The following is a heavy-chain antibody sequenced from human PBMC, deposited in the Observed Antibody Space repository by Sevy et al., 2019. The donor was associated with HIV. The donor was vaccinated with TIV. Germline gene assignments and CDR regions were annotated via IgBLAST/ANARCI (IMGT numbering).Heavy chain of an antibody. CDR1: GGSISSSSYY. CDR3: ARLPRTSIAAAGTGNAKFDP. Sequence: SETLSLTCTVSGGSISSSSYYWGWIRQPPGKGLEWIGCIYYSGSTYYNPSLKSRVTISVDTSKNQFSLKLSSVTAADTAVYYCARLPRTSIAAAGTGNAKFDPWGQGTLVTVSS. D-gene: IGHD6-13*01. J-gene: IGHJ5*02. V-gene: IGHV4-39*01. CDR2: IYYSGST.